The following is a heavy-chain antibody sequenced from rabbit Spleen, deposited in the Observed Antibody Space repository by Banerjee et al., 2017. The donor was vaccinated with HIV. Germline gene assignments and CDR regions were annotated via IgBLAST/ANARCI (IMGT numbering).Heavy chain of an antibody. CDR2: IDPIFGST. V-gene: IGHV1S7*01. CDR1: GFDFSSYG. J-gene: IGHJ6*01. CDR3: ARDSGSSFSSYGMDL. D-gene: IGHD8-1*01. Sequence: QSLEESGGGLVQPGGSLKLSCKASGFDFSSYGVSWVRQAPGKGLEWIGYIDPIFGSTYYASWLNGRFTISSHNAQNTLYLQLSSLTAADTATYFCARDSGSSFSSYGMDLWGPGTLVTVS.